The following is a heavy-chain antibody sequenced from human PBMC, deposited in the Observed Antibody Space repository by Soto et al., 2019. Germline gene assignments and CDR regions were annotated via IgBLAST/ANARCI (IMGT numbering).Heavy chain of an antibody. CDR2: IYYSGST. CDR1: GGSISSGGYY. D-gene: IGHD5-12*01. V-gene: IGHV4-31*03. J-gene: IGHJ4*02. CDR3: ARGSTASGYDFDSGYFDY. Sequence: PSETLSLTCTVSGGSISSGGYYWSWIRQHPGKGLEWIGYIYYSGSTYYNPSLKSRVTISVDTSKNQFSLKLSSVTAADTAVYYCARGSTASGYDFDSGYFDYWGQGTLVTV.